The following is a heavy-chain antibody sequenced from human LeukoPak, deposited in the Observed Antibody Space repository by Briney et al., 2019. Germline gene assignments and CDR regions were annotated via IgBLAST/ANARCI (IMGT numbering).Heavy chain of an antibody. D-gene: IGHD3-3*01. CDR2: ISGSDGST. V-gene: IGHV3-23*01. J-gene: IGHJ4*02. CDR1: GFTFSSYA. Sequence: GGSLRLSCAASGFTFSSYAMSWVRQAPGKGLEWVSGISGSDGSTYRADSVKGRFTISRDNSKNTLYLQMNSLRAEDTAVYYCAKGSLYDFWSGYSYYFDYWGQGTLVTVSS. CDR3: AKGSLYDFWSGYSYYFDY.